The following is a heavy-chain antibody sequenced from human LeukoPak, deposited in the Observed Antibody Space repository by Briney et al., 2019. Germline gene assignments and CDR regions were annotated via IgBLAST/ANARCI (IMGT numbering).Heavy chain of an antibody. V-gene: IGHV1-8*01. D-gene: IGHD5-12*01. Sequence: ASVKVSCKASGYNFNRNDINWVRQATGQGLEWMGWMNPSSGNGASAQSFQGRVTLTRDTSINTVYMELSGLRSDDTGVYYCARGDTTTDASDKWGQGTMVTVSS. CDR2: MNPSSGNG. CDR3: ARGDTTTDASDK. J-gene: IGHJ3*02. CDR1: GYNFNRND.